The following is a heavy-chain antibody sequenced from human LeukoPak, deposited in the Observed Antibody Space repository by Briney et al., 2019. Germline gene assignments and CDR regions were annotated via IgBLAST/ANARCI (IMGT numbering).Heavy chain of an antibody. CDR1: GGSFSNYY. CDR2: INDSGRT. D-gene: IGHD1-7*01. V-gene: IGHV4-34*01. Sequence: NASETPSLTCAVYGGSFSNYYWSWIRQPPGKGLEWIGEINDSGRTNYNPSLMSRVTVSVDTSKNQFSLRLTSVTATDTAVYYCARRWNYGRNYYIDVWGNGATVSVSS. J-gene: IGHJ6*03. CDR3: ARRWNYGRNYYIDV.